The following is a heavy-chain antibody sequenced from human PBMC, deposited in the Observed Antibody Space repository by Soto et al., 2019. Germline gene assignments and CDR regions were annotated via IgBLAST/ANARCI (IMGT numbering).Heavy chain of an antibody. CDR2: IYYSGST. J-gene: IGHJ6*02. CDR1: GGSISSGGDY. V-gene: IGHV4-31*03. Sequence: TLSLTCTVSGGSISSGGDYWSWIRQHPGKGLEWIGYIYYSGSTYYNPSLKSRVTISVDTSKNQFSLKLSSVTAADTAVYNCARDPREVRFLEWSSGMDVWGQGTTVTV. D-gene: IGHD3-3*01. CDR3: ARDPREVRFLEWSSGMDV.